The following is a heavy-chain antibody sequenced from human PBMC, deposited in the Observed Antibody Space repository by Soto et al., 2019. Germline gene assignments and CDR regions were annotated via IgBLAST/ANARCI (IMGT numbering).Heavy chain of an antibody. V-gene: IGHV4-59*01. CDR3: ARNADFSVFYFDS. CDR1: GGSISNYF. CDR2: IYYSGST. D-gene: IGHD2-21*02. Sequence: QVQLQESGPGLVKPTETLSLTCTVSGGSISNYFLSWFRQPPGKGLEWIGYIYYSGSTIYNPSLKSRVTISVDTSKNQFSLKLSSVTAADTAVYYCARNADFSVFYFDSWGQGTLVTVSS. J-gene: IGHJ4*02.